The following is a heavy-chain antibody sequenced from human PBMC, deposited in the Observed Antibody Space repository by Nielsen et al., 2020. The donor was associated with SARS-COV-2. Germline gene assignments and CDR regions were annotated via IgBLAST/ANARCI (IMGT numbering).Heavy chain of an antibody. CDR1: GFTFSAYG. Sequence: GESLKISCAASGFTFSAYGMHWVRQTPANGLEWVAVISYDAVNVDYADSVKGRFTISRDNSRNRLFLQMNSLTYGDSAVYYCASGVATFDWFDPWGQGTLVTVSS. V-gene: IGHV3-30*03. J-gene: IGHJ5*02. CDR3: ASGVATFDWFDP. CDR2: ISYDAVNV. D-gene: IGHD5-12*01.